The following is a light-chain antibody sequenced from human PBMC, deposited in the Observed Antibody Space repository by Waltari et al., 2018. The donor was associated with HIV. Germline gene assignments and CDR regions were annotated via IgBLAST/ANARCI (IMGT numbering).Light chain of an antibody. CDR2: DNT. Sequence: QSVLTQPPSVSGAPGQRVTISCSGSGSNIRAGSDVPWYQQLPGPAPKLPIYDNTKRPSGVPDRFSGSKSGTSASLAITGLQAEDEADYYCQSYDSSLRGVFGGGTKLTVL. J-gene: IGLJ3*02. V-gene: IGLV1-40*01. CDR1: GSNIRAGSD. CDR3: QSYDSSLRGV.